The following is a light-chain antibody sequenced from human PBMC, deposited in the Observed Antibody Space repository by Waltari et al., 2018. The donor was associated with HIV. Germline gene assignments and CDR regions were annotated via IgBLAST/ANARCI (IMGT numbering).Light chain of an antibody. CDR2: EVP. CDR1: SSYIGHSNL. V-gene: IGLV2-23*02. CDR3: CSYARSGTLVV. Sequence: QSALTQPASVSGSPGQSISISCTQASSYIGHSNLVSWYQHHTGRAPKLLIFEVPKRPPGVFNRFSGSKSGKTASLKIFDLQAEDEADYHCCSYARSGTLVVFGGETRVTVL. J-gene: IGLJ2*01.